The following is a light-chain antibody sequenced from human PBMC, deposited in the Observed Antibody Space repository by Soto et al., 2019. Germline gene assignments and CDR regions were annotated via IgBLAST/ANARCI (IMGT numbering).Light chain of an antibody. J-gene: IGLJ1*01. CDR1: SSDVGSYNY. V-gene: IGLV2-14*01. CDR3: SSYTTRTTLYV. Sequence: QSALTQPASVSGSPGQSITISCTGTSSDVGSYNYVSWYQLHPGKAPKLMIYEVSNRPSGVSNRFSGSKSGDTASLIISGLQAEDEADYYCSSYTTRTTLYVFXTGTKVTVL. CDR2: EVS.